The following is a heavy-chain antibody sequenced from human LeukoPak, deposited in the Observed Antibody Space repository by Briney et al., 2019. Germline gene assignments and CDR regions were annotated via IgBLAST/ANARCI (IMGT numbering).Heavy chain of an antibody. CDR3: ARGILTPQAY. CDR2: IKQDGSEK. CDR1: GFTFSNYW. V-gene: IGHV3-7*01. Sequence: HPGGSLRLSCAASGFTFSNYWMNWVRQAPGKGLEWVANIKQDGSEKYYVDSVKGRFTISRDNAKSSLYLQMNSLRAEDTAVYYCARGILTPQAYWGQGTLVTVSS. D-gene: IGHD1-14*01. J-gene: IGHJ4*02.